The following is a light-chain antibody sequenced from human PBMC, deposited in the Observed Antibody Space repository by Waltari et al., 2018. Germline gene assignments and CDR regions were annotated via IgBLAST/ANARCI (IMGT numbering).Light chain of an antibody. J-gene: IGLJ3*02. V-gene: IGLV1-40*01. CDR1: RSNIGSHYD. CDR3: QSFDIRLTAWV. CDR2: GNN. Sequence: QSTLTQPPSVSGAPGQRVTISCVGGRSNIGSHYDVPWYQQIPGKAPKLLIFGNNNRPSGVPARFSGSKSGTSASLAITGLQADDEADYYCQSFDIRLTAWVFGGGTKVIVL.